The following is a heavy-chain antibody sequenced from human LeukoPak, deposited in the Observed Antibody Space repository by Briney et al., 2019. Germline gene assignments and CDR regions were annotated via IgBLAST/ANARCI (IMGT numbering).Heavy chain of an antibody. CDR2: ISNDGSSK. CDR1: GFTFSTSA. CDR3: ASDLSAGF. Sequence: GGSLRLSCAASGFTFSTSAMHWVRQAPGKGLEWVAVISNDGSSKYYADSVKGRFTISRDGSKNTLYLQMNSLRAEDTAVYYCASDLSAGFWGQGTLVAVSS. V-gene: IGHV3-30*01. J-gene: IGHJ4*02.